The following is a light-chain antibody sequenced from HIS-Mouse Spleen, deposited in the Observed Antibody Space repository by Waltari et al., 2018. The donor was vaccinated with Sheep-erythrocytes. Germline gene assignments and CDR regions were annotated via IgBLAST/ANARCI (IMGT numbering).Light chain of an antibody. Sequence: DIVMTQSPDSLAVSLGERATINCKSSQSVLYSSNNKNYLAWYQQKPGQPPKLLIYWASTRGSGVPDRFCGSGSGTDFTLTISSLQAEDVAVYYCQQYYSTPLTFGGGTKVEIK. CDR3: QQYYSTPLT. CDR2: WAS. V-gene: IGKV4-1*01. J-gene: IGKJ4*01. CDR1: QSVLYSSNNKNY.